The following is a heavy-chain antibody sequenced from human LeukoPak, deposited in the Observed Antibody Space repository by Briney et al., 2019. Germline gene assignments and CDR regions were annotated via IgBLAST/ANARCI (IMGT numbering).Heavy chain of an antibody. D-gene: IGHD3-16*01. Sequence: GGSLRLSCAASGFTFSSYAMHWVRQAPGKGLEWVAVISYDGSNKYYADSVKGRFTISRDNSKNMLYLQMNSLRAEDTAVYYCARDFGINDYWGQGTLVTVSS. CDR1: GFTFSSYA. J-gene: IGHJ4*02. CDR2: ISYDGSNK. V-gene: IGHV3-30-3*01. CDR3: ARDFGINDY.